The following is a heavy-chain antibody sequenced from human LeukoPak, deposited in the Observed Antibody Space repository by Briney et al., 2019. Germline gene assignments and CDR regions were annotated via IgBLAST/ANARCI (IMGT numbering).Heavy chain of an antibody. V-gene: IGHV3-21*01. CDR3: ASNYGSGSYYTPYYFDY. CDR2: ISSRSSYI. CDR1: GFTFSSYS. J-gene: IGHJ4*02. D-gene: IGHD3-10*01. Sequence: GGSLRLSCAVSGFTFSSYSMNWVRQAPGKGLEWVSSISSRSSYIYYADSVKGRFTISRDNAKNSLYLQMNSLRAEDMAVYFCASNYGSGSYYTPYYFDYWGQGTLVTVSS.